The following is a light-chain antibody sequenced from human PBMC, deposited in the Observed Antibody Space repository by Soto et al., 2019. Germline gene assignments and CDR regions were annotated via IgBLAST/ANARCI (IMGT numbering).Light chain of an antibody. Sequence: EIVLTQSPGTLSLSPGERATISCRASQSVSSSYLAWYQQKTGQAPRLLIYGASRKATGIPDKFSGNGSGTDFTLTISRLEPEDFAVYYCQQYGSSLFTFGPGTKVDIK. V-gene: IGKV3-20*01. CDR1: QSVSSSY. J-gene: IGKJ3*01. CDR2: GAS. CDR3: QQYGSSLFT.